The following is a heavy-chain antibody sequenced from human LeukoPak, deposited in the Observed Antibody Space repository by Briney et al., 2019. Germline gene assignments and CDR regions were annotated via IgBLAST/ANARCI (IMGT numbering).Heavy chain of an antibody. J-gene: IGHJ4*02. CDR2: ISYDGSNK. CDR3: AKGGGSFDY. D-gene: IGHD1-26*01. CDR1: GFTFSSYG. V-gene: IGHV3-30*18. Sequence: PGRSLRLSCAASGFTFSSYGMHWVRQAPGKGLEWVAVISYDGSNKYYADSVKGRFTISRDNSKNTLYLQMNSLRAEDTAVYYCAKGGGSFDYWDQGTLVTVSS.